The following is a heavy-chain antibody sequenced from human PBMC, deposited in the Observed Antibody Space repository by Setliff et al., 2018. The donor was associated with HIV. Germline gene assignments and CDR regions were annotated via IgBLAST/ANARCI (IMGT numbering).Heavy chain of an antibody. CDR1: GGSISTYY. CDR2: IYFTGSS. CDR3: TRLAGGYADY. Sequence: SETLSLTCTVSGGSISTYYWSWIRQPPGKGLEWIGSIYFTGSSDNNPSLKSRVTLSIDMSKNQFSLKMSSVTAADTAVYYCTRLAGGYADYWGQGTLVTVSS. D-gene: IGHD5-12*01. J-gene: IGHJ4*02. V-gene: IGHV4-59*08.